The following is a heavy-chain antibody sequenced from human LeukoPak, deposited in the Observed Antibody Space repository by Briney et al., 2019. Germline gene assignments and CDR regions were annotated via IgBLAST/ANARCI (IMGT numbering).Heavy chain of an antibody. D-gene: IGHD6-13*01. CDR2: ISTYDGDT. CDR3: ARDPSNSIGRYTFFDI. Sequence: HVASVKVSCKGSGYTFTKFAISWVRQAPGQGLDWMGWISTYDGDTKYAQKLQGRVTMTRDTSTNTAYMELRSLRSDDTAVYYCARDPSNSIGRYTFFDIWGQGTLVAVSS. J-gene: IGHJ4*02. V-gene: IGHV1-18*01. CDR1: GYTFTKFA.